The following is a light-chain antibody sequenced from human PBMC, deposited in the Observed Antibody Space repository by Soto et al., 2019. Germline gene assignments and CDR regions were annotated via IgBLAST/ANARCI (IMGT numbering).Light chain of an antibody. CDR2: GAS. CDR1: QSVSSN. CDR3: QQYNNWPRT. J-gene: IGKJ1*01. Sequence: EIVMTQSPATLSVSPGERATLSCTASQSVSSNLAWYQQKPGQAPRLIIYGASTRATGIPARFSGSGSGTEFTLTISSLQSEDFAVYYCQQYNNWPRTFGQGTKVDI. V-gene: IGKV3-15*01.